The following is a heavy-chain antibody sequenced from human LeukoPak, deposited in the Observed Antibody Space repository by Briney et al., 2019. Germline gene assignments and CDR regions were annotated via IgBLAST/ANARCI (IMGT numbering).Heavy chain of an antibody. CDR2: ISDRGDNT. CDR1: GFTFSAYG. CDR3: AKVVIIGDRVPFDS. Sequence: PGGSLRLSFAASGFTFSAYGMTWVRQAPGKGLEWVSHISDRGDNTYYADPVQGRFIISRDNSNNTVYLQMDSLSADDTAVYYCAKVVIIGDRVPFDSWGQGTLVTVSS. J-gene: IGHJ4*02. V-gene: IGHV3-23*01. D-gene: IGHD4-17*01.